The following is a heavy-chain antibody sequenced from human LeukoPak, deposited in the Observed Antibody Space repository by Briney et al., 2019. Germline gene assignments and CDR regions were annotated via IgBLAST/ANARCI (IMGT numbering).Heavy chain of an antibody. D-gene: IGHD6-6*01. CDR2: IYYSGNT. CDR1: GGSISSSSDY. CDR3: ARQSVRAIAIAARPGNYFDY. V-gene: IGHV4-39*01. J-gene: IGHJ4*02. Sequence: SETLSLTCTVSGGSISSSSDYWGWIRQPPGKGLEWIGSIYYSGNTYYNPSLKSRVTISLDTSKNRFSLKLSSVTAADTAVYYCARQSVRAIAIAARPGNYFDYWGQGTLVTVSS.